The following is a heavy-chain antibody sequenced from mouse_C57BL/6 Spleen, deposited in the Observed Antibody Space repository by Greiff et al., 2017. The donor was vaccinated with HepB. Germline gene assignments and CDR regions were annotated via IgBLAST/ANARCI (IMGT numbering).Heavy chain of an antibody. CDR2: IYPGDGDT. Sequence: VQLQQSGAELVKPGASVKISCKASGYAFSSYWMNWVKQRPGKGLEWIGQIYPGDGDTNYNGKFKGKATLTADKSSSTAYMQLSSLTSEDSAVYFCARSEGYYGSRGAWFAYWGQGTLVTVSA. J-gene: IGHJ3*01. V-gene: IGHV1-80*01. CDR1: GYAFSSYW. D-gene: IGHD1-1*01. CDR3: ARSEGYYGSRGAWFAY.